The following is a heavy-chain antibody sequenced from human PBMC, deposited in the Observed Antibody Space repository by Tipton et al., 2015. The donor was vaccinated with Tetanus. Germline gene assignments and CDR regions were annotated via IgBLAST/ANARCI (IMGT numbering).Heavy chain of an antibody. V-gene: IGHV1-69*06. J-gene: IGHJ4*02. CDR2: IIPIYGSV. D-gene: IGHD1-14*01. CDR1: EGTHY. CDR3: ARDGTPRARGLED. Sequence: QVQLVQSGAEVKKPGSSVKISCEISEGTHYISWVRQAPGQGLEWMGGIIPIYGSVEYAQRFQGRLTLTADRSTSTLYMELTSLTSEDTGIYYCARDGTPRARGLEDWGQGTRVTVSS.